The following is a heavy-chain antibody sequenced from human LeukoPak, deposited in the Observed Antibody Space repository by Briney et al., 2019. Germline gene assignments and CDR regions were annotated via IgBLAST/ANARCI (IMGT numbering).Heavy chain of an antibody. Sequence: GASVKVSCKASGYTFTSYYMHWVRQAPGQGLEWMGIINPSGGSTSYAQKFQGRVTMTRDTSTSTVCMELSSLRAEDTAVYYCARDWSSGILVNWFDPWGQGTLVTVSS. CDR1: GYTFTSYY. CDR2: INPSGGST. D-gene: IGHD6-19*01. CDR3: ARDWSSGILVNWFDP. J-gene: IGHJ5*02. V-gene: IGHV1-46*01.